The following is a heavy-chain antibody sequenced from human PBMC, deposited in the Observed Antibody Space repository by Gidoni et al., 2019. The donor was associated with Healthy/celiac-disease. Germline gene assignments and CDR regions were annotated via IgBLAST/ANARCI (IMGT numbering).Heavy chain of an antibody. Sequence: QVQLQQWGAGLLKPSATLPLTCAVHGGSFSGYYWSWIRQPPGKGLEWIGEINHSGSTNYDPSLKSRVTISVDTSKNQFSLKLSSVTAADTAVYYCARGRRLPIVVVVAAKFDYWGQGTLVTVSS. CDR1: GGSFSGYY. D-gene: IGHD2-15*01. CDR2: INHSGST. V-gene: IGHV4-34*01. J-gene: IGHJ4*02. CDR3: ARGRRLPIVVVVAAKFDY.